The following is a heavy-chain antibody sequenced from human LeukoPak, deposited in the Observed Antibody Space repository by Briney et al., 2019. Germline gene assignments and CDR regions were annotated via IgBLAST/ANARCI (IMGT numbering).Heavy chain of an antibody. D-gene: IGHD3-10*01. CDR2: ISGSSSYI. CDR1: GFTFSSYS. J-gene: IGHJ5*02. V-gene: IGHV3-21*01. Sequence: GGSLRLSCAASGFTFSSYSMNWVRQAPGKGLEWVSSISGSSSYIYYADSVKGRFTISRDNAKNSLYLQMNSLRAEDTAVYYCASGMVRGVNNWFDPWGQGTLVTVSS. CDR3: ASGMVRGVNNWFDP.